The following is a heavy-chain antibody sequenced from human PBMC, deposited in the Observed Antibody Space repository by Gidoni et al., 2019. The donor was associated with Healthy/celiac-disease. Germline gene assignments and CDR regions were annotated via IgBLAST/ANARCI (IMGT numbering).Heavy chain of an antibody. V-gene: IGHV4-34*01. CDR2: INHSGST. Sequence: QVQLQQWGAGLLKPSETLSLTCAVYGGSFSGYYWSWNRQPTGKGLEWIGEINHSGSTNYNPSLKSRVTISGDTSKNQFSLKLSSVTAADTAVYYCARGVIIQNVQVVPAAIPMVYYYYYGMDVWGQGTTVTVSS. D-gene: IGHD2-2*01. CDR1: GGSFSGYY. J-gene: IGHJ6*02. CDR3: ARGVIIQNVQVVPAAIPMVYYYYYGMDV.